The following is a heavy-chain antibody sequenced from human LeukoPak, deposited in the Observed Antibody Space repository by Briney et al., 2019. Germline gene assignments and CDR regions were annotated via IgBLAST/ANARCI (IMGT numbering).Heavy chain of an antibody. CDR1: GYTSTGYY. D-gene: IGHD3-22*01. V-gene: IGHV1-2*02. CDR2: INPNSGGT. Sequence: ASVKVSCKASGYTSTGYYMHWVRQAPGQGLEWMGWINPNSGGTNYAQKFQGRVTMTRDTSISTAYMELSRLRSEDTAVYYCARDPSYYYDSSGYPIDYWGQGTLVTVSS. CDR3: ARDPSYYYDSSGYPIDY. J-gene: IGHJ4*02.